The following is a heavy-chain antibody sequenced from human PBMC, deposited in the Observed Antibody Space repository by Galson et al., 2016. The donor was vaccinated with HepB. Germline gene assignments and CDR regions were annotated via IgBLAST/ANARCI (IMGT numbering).Heavy chain of an antibody. Sequence: SLRLSCATSGFTFNNYGINWVRQAPGKGLEWVAVISYDGNNRHYADAVKGRFTISRDGSTNTVYLQMNTLSTGDTAVYYCAARTTDYGGVGRLLFWGQGTLFTVSS. CDR1: GFTFNNYG. CDR3: AARTTDYGGVGRLLF. V-gene: IGHV3-33*08. CDR2: ISYDGNNR. D-gene: IGHD4-23*01. J-gene: IGHJ4*02.